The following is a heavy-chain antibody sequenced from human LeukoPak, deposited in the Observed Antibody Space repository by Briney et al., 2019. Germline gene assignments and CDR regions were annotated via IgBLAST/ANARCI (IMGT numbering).Heavy chain of an antibody. Sequence: ASVKVSCKASGYTFTAYYMHWVRQAPGQGLEWMGWINPNSGGTSYVQKFQGRVTMTRDTSNSTAYMELSSLRSDDTAMYYCARDSRGPHDYWGQGTLVTVSS. CDR1: GYTFTAYY. D-gene: IGHD1-26*01. J-gene: IGHJ4*02. V-gene: IGHV1-2*02. CDR3: ARDSRGPHDY. CDR2: INPNSGGT.